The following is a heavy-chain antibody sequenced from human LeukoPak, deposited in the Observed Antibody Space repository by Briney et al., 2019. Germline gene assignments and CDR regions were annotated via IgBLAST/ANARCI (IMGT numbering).Heavy chain of an antibody. CDR2: IVVGSGNT. D-gene: IGHD3-22*01. J-gene: IGHJ4*01. CDR3: ARFRGSDYYSPWDY. CDR1: GFTFTSSA. V-gene: IGHV1-58*02. Sequence: ASVKVSFEASGFTFTSSAMQWVRQARGQRLEWIGWIVVGSGNTNYAQKFQERVTITRDMSTSTAYMELSSLRADDTAVYYCARFRGSDYYSPWDYWGHGTLVTVSS.